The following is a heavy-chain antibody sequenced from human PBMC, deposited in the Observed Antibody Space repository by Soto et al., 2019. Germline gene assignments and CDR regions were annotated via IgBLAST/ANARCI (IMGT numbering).Heavy chain of an antibody. CDR3: ARSLEVVSAFYWFDP. V-gene: IGHV2-5*02. Sequence: QITLKESGPTLVKPTQTLTLTCTFSGFSLSTSGVGVGWIRQPPGKALEWLALIYWDDDKRYSPSLKSRLTITKDPSKNQVVLTMTYMDPLDTAYYYCARSLEVVSAFYWFDPWGQGTLVTVSS. J-gene: IGHJ5*02. D-gene: IGHD2-8*02. CDR1: GFSLSTSGVG. CDR2: IYWDDDK.